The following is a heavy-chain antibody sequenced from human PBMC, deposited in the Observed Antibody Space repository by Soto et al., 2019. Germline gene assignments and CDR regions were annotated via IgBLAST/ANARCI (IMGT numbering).Heavy chain of an antibody. D-gene: IGHD1-1*01. Sequence: ASVKVSCKASGGTFSKYKITWVRQAPGQGLEWMGGIIPVFGTANYAQRFQGRVTITADESTSTAYMELSSLRSEDTALYYCARDKTGTDYYNGLDVWGQGTTVTVSS. J-gene: IGHJ6*02. V-gene: IGHV1-69*13. CDR1: GGTFSKYK. CDR3: ARDKTGTDYYNGLDV. CDR2: IIPVFGTA.